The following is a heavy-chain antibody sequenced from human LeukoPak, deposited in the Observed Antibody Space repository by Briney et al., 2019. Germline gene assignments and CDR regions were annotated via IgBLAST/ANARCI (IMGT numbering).Heavy chain of an antibody. CDR2: TYSGGYT. J-gene: IGHJ6*02. V-gene: IGHV3-66*04. Sequence: PGGSLRLSCAASGFTVSSNYMSWVRQAPGKGLEWISVTYSGGYTSYSDSVKGRFAIFRDNSKNTLYLQMNSLKDEDTAVYYCAKRSPVAVWGQGTTVTVSS. D-gene: IGHD6-19*01. CDR3: AKRSPVAV. CDR1: GFTVSSNY.